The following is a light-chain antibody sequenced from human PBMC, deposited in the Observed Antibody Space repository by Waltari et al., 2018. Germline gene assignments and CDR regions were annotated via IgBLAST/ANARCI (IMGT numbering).Light chain of an antibody. CDR1: SSDVCSYNY. V-gene: IGLV2-11*01. CDR3: CAYAGSAI. J-gene: IGLJ2*01. Sequence: QSALTQPRSVSGSPGQSVTISCTGTSSDVCSYNYVCWYQQHPGKAPRLRIYDVNKRPSGVPDRFSGSKSGNTASLTISGLQAEDEADYYCCAYAGSAIFGGGTELTVL. CDR2: DVN.